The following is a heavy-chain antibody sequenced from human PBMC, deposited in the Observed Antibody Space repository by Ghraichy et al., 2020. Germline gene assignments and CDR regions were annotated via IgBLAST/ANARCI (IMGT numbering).Heavy chain of an antibody. CDR1: GLTFSSYS. J-gene: IGHJ4*02. CDR2: ISSSSRYM. CDR3: ATDLCSNGVCYSYYFEY. D-gene: IGHD2-8*01. Sequence: GESLNISCAASGLTFSSYSVNWVRQAPGKGLEWVSYISSSSRYMYYTDSVKGRFTISRDNAKNSLYLQMDSLRAEDTAVYFCATDLCSNGVCYSYYFEYWGQGIPVIVSS. V-gene: IGHV3-21*01.